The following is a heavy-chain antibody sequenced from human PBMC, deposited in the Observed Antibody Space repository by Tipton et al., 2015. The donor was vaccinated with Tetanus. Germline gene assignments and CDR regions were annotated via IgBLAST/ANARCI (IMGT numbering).Heavy chain of an antibody. V-gene: IGHV4-39*01. CDR1: GGSISSNRFY. CDR3: ARTADNWFDP. D-gene: IGHD2-21*02. Sequence: TLSLTCVVSGGSISSNRFYWGWIRQFPGKGLEWIGNIYDGGSPSFSPSLQSRATIFADTSKNQFSLKLRSVTAADTAIYYCARTADNWFDPWGQGTLVTVSS. J-gene: IGHJ5*02. CDR2: IYDGGSP.